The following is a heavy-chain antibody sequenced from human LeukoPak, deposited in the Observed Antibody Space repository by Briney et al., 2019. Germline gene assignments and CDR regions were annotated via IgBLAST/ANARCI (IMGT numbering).Heavy chain of an antibody. J-gene: IGHJ4*02. V-gene: IGHV3-23*01. CDR2: LSDSGGRT. Sequence: GGSLRLSCAVSGISLSNYGMSWVRQAPGKGLEWVAGLSDSGGRTNYADSVKGRFTISRDNSKNTLYLQMSSLRAEDTAVYFCAKRGVVIRVILVGFHKEAYYFDSWGQGALVTVSS. CDR1: GISLSNYG. D-gene: IGHD3-22*01. CDR3: AKRGVVIRVILVGFHKEAYYFDS.